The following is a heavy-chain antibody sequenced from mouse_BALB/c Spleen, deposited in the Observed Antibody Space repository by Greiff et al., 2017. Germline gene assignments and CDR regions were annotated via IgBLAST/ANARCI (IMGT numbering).Heavy chain of an antibody. V-gene: IGHV5-6-5*01. CDR3: ARGGMITNYFDY. CDR2: ISSGGST. J-gene: IGHJ2*01. CDR1: GFTFSSYA. D-gene: IGHD2-4*01. Sequence: EVQRVESGGGLVKPGGSLKLSCAASGFTFSSYAMSWVRQTPEKRLEWVASISSGGSTYYPDSVKGRFTISRDNARNILYLQMSSLRSEDTAMYYCARGGMITNYFDYWGQGTTLTVSS.